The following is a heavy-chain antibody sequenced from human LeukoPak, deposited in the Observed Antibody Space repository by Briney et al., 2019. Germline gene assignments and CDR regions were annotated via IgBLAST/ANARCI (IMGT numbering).Heavy chain of an antibody. CDR3: ARGGSRYFHN. J-gene: IGHJ4*02. Sequence: PGGSLGLSCAASGFTVSSNYMSWVRQAPGKGLEWVSVIYSGGSTYYADSVKGKFTISRDNSKNTLFLQMNSLRAEDTAVYYCARGGSRYFHNWGQGTLVTVST. CDR2: IYSGGST. V-gene: IGHV3-66*01. D-gene: IGHD3-10*01. CDR1: GFTVSSNY.